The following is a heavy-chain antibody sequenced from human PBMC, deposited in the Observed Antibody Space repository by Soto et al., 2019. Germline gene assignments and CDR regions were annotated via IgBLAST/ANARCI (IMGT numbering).Heavy chain of an antibody. V-gene: IGHV1-24*01. J-gene: IGHJ6*02. Sequence: GASVKVSCKVSGYTLTELSMHWVRQAPGKGLEWMGGFDPEDGETIYAQKFQGRVTMTEDTSTDTAYMELSSLRSEDTAVYYCARAGKRNYYYYYGMDVWGQGTTVTVSS. CDR3: ARAGKRNYYYYYGMDV. CDR2: FDPEDGET. CDR1: GYTLTELS.